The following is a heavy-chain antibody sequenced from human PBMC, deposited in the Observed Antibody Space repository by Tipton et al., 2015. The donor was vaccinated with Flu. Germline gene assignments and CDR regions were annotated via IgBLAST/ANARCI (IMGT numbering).Heavy chain of an antibody. CDR1: GGSISSYY. J-gene: IGHJ4*02. Sequence: TLSLTCTVSGGSISSYYWSWIRQPPGKGLEWIGYIYYSGSTNYNPSLKSRVTISVDTSKNQFSLKLSSVTAADTAVYYCARSYYDSSGYYLNDYWGQGTLVTVSS. V-gene: IGHV4-59*01. CDR3: ARSYYDSSGYYLNDY. D-gene: IGHD3-22*01. CDR2: IYYSGST.